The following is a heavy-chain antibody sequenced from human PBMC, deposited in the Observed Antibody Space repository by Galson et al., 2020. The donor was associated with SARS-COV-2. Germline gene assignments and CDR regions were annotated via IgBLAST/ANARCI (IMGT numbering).Heavy chain of an antibody. J-gene: IGHJ6*02. CDR2: LYSARSA. Sequence: GESLKITCAASGFAVSDTYMSWIRQAPGKGLEWVAPLYSARSAPYPVSVKGRFTISRDNSKNSLYHHMNGLRLEDTAVYYCARDPYSGGWTNYYYFGMDVWGQGTTVTVSS. CDR1: GFAVSDTY. CDR3: ARDPYSGGWTNYYYFGMDV. D-gene: IGHD6-19*01. V-gene: IGHV3-53*01.